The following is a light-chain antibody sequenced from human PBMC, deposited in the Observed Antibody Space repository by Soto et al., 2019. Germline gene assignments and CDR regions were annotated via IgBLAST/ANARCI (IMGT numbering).Light chain of an antibody. V-gene: IGKV3-15*01. Sequence: EIVMTQSPATLSVSPGERATLSCRASQSVSSNLAWYQQKPGQAPRRLIYGASTRATGIPARFSGSRSGTEFTLTINSLQSEDFAVYYCQQYNNWPPYTFGQGTKLEIK. CDR3: QQYNNWPPYT. CDR1: QSVSSN. CDR2: GAS. J-gene: IGKJ2*01.